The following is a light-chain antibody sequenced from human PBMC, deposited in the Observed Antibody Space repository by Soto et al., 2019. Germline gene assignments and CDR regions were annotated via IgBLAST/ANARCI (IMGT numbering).Light chain of an antibody. CDR2: APS. CDR3: QQSYNDPYT. V-gene: IGKV1-39*01. CDR1: QSISNF. Sequence: DIQLSQSPSSLSASVGDRVTITCRASQSISNFLIWYQQKPGEAPKVLIYAPSSLQRGVPSRFSGSGSETDFTLTISSLQLEDFATYYCQQSYNDPYTFGQGTKLEIK. J-gene: IGKJ2*01.